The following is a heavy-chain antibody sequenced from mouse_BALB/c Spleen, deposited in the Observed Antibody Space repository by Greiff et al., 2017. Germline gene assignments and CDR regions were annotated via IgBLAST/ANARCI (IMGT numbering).Heavy chain of an antibody. D-gene: IGHD2-14*01. CDR3: ARQGYRYDDDYAMDY. J-gene: IGHJ4*01. CDR2: ISSGGSYT. CDR1: GFTFSSYG. Sequence: EVMLVESGGDLVKPGGSLKLSCAASGFTFSSYGMSWVRQTPDKRLEWVATISSGGSYTYYPDSVKGRFTISRDNAKNTLYLQMSSLKSEDTAMYYCARQGYRYDDDYAMDYWGQGTSVTVSS. V-gene: IGHV5-6*02.